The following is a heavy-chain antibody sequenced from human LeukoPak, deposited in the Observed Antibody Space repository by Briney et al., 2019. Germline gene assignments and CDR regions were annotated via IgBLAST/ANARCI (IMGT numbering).Heavy chain of an antibody. Sequence: GGSLRLSCVASGFTFSSYSMNWVRQAPGKGLEWVSSISSSIGYIYYADSVKARFTISRDNAKNSLYLQMNSLRAEETAVYYCARDHSFGGWTMGYWGQGTLVTVSS. V-gene: IGHV3-21*01. CDR3: ARDHSFGGWTMGY. D-gene: IGHD3-16*01. CDR2: ISSSIGYI. J-gene: IGHJ4*02. CDR1: GFTFSSYS.